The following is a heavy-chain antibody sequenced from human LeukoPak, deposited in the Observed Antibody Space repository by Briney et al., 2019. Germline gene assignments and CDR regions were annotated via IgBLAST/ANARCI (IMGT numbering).Heavy chain of an antibody. J-gene: IGHJ6*03. CDR3: ARLGLTVTGTYYYYYMDV. Sequence: SETLSLTCAVYGGSFSGYYWSWIRQPPGKGLEWIGEICHTGSTNYNPSLKSRVTISVDTPKNQFSLNLSSVTAADTAVYYCARLGLTVTGTYYYYYMDVWGKGTTVTISS. D-gene: IGHD6-19*01. V-gene: IGHV4-34*01. CDR1: GGSFSGYY. CDR2: ICHTGST.